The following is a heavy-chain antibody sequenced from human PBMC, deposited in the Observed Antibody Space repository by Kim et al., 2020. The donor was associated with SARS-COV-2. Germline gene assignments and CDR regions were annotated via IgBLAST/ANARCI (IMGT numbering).Heavy chain of an antibody. Sequence: GGSLRLSCAASGFNFNDYYMSWIRQAPGKGLEWLSYISTTSTYTNYADSVKGRFTISRDNAKSSLFLQINSLRVEDTAVYYCAKVPHSSGSDWSFDLWGRGTLVTVSS. J-gene: IGHJ2*01. V-gene: IGHV3-11*05. D-gene: IGHD3-22*01. CDR2: ISTTSTYT. CDR3: AKVPHSSGSDWSFDL. CDR1: GFNFNDYY.